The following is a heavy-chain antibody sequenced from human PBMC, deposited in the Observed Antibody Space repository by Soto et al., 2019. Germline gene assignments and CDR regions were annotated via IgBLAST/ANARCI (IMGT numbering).Heavy chain of an antibody. CDR3: ARIGEMTSEVYYYYGMDV. D-gene: IGHD3-10*01. Sequence: EVQLVESGGGLVQPGGSLRLSCAASGFTFSDHYMDWVRQAPGKGLEWVGRTRNKANSYTTEYAASVKGRFTISRDDSKNSLYLQMNSLKTEDTAVYYCARIGEMTSEVYYYYGMDVWGQGTTVTVSS. V-gene: IGHV3-72*01. CDR2: TRNKANSYTT. CDR1: GFTFSDHY. J-gene: IGHJ6*02.